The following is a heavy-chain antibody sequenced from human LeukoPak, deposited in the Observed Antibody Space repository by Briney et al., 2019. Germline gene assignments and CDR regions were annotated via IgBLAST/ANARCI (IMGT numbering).Heavy chain of an antibody. Sequence: ASVKVSCKASGGTFSSYAISWVRQAPGQGPEWMGGIIPIFGTANYAQKFQGRVTITADKSTSTAYMELSSLRSEDTAVYYCARDGEVALRYFDWLLYWGQGTLVTVSS. V-gene: IGHV1-69*06. J-gene: IGHJ4*02. CDR2: IIPIFGTA. D-gene: IGHD3-9*01. CDR1: GGTFSSYA. CDR3: ARDGEVALRYFDWLLY.